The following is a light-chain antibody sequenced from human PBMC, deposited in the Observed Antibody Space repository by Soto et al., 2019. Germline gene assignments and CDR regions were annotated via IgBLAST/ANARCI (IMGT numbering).Light chain of an antibody. CDR3: QQYGSSPRT. CDR1: QSVSNKY. J-gene: IGKJ1*01. CDR2: DAS. V-gene: IGKV3-20*01. Sequence: EILLTQSPGTLSLSPGERATLSCGGSQSVSNKYLAWYQQKSGKAPRLLIHDASSRATGIPERFSGSGSGTDFTLTISRMQHEDFAVYYCQQYGSSPRTFGQGTKVDIK.